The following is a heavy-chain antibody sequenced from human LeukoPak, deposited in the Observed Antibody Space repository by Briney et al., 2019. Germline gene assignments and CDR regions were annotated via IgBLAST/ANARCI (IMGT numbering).Heavy chain of an antibody. Sequence: SQTLSLTCTVSGGSISSGGYYWSWIRQPPGKGLEWIGYIYHSGSTYYNPSLKSRVTISVDRSKNQFSLKLSSVTAADTAVYYCARETSWRYDSSGYYYAAEYYYMDVWGKGTTVTVSS. D-gene: IGHD3-22*01. J-gene: IGHJ6*03. V-gene: IGHV4-30-2*01. CDR2: IYHSGST. CDR1: GGSISSGGYY. CDR3: ARETSWRYDSSGYYYAAEYYYMDV.